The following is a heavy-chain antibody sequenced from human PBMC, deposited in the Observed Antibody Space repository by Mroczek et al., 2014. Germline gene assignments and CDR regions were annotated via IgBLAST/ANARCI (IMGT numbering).Heavy chain of an antibody. Sequence: QVQLQESGAGPLKPSETLSLTCAVYGGSFSGYYWSWIRQPPGKGLEWIGEINHSGSTNYNPSLKSRVTISVDTSKNQFSLKLSSVTAADTAVYYCARFPQLYYYDSSGYYYHHNWFDPWGQGTLVTVSS. CDR3: ARFPQLYYYDSSGYYYHHNWFDP. CDR2: INHSGST. CDR1: GGSFSGYY. D-gene: IGHD3-22*01. J-gene: IGHJ5*02. V-gene: IGHV4-34*01.